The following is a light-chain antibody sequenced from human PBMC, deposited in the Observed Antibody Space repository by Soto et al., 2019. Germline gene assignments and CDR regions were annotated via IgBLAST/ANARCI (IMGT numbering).Light chain of an antibody. CDR1: QSISGY. Sequence: DVQMTQSPSSLSASVGDRVTITCRSIQSISGYLNCYQHKPGKSPKLLIYAASSVQSGLPSRFSGSGSGTEFNLTISRLQADDVVTYCCQHYNSYSEAFGQGTKVDIK. CDR2: AAS. V-gene: IGKV1-39*01. J-gene: IGKJ1*01. CDR3: QHYNSYSEA.